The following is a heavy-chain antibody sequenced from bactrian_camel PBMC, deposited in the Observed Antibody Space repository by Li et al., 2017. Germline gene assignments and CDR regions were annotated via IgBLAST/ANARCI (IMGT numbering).Heavy chain of an antibody. CDR2: FYTGAVAT. CDR1: VSGHFGDC. D-gene: IGHD2*01. CDR3: ARTTVSTRACSPARWAAPTEYNY. J-gene: IGHJ4*01. V-gene: IGHV3S54*01. Sequence: LVESGGGSVQTGGSLRLSCATSVSGHFGDCTGWFRQAPGKERERVATFYTGAVATYYADSVKGRFTTSRDNAFKVYLQMDDLKSEDTAMNSCARTTVSTRACSPARWAAPTEYNYWGQGTQVTVS.